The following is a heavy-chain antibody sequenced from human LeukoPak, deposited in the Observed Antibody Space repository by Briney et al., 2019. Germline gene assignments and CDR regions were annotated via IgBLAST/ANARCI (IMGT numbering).Heavy chain of an antibody. CDR1: GGSISSYF. Sequence: PSETLSLTCTVSGGSISSYFWSWIRQAPGKGLEWIGYIYYSGSTNYNYNPSLKSRVTGFVDTSKNQVSLRLSSVTAADTAVYYCARHGTISSESYFDYWGQGALVTVSS. J-gene: IGHJ4*02. CDR2: IYYSGST. CDR3: ARHGTISSESYFDY. D-gene: IGHD1-14*01. V-gene: IGHV4-59*08.